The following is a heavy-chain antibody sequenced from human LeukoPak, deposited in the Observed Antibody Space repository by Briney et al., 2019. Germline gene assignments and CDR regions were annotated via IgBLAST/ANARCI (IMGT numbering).Heavy chain of an antibody. V-gene: IGHV3-9*01. CDR3: AKDPGLPRGV. CDR2: ISWNSGSI. D-gene: IGHD3-16*01. J-gene: IGHJ6*02. CDR1: GFTFDDYA. Sequence: PGGSLRLSCAASGFTFDDYAMHWVRQAPGKGLEWVSGISWNSGSIGYADSVKGRFTISRDNAKNSLYLQMNSLRAEDTALYYCAKDPGLPRGVWGQGTTVTVSS.